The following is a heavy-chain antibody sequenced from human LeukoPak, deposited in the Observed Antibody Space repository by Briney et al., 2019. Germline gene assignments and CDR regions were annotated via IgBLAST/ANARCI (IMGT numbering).Heavy chain of an antibody. Sequence: GASVKVSCKASGGTFSSYAISWVRQAPGQGLEWMGGIIPIFGTANYAQKFQGRVTITADESTSTAYMELSSLRSEDTAVYYCARARKWELLEGSFDIWGQGTMVTVSS. CDR3: ARARKWELLEGSFDI. CDR1: GGTFSSYA. J-gene: IGHJ3*02. CDR2: IIPIFGTA. V-gene: IGHV1-69*13. D-gene: IGHD1-26*01.